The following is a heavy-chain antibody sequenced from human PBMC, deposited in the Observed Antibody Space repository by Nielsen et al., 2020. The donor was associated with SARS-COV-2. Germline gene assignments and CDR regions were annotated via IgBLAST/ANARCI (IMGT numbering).Heavy chain of an antibody. CDR2: IYSGGST. Sequence: GESLKISCAASGFTVSSNYMSWVRQAPGKGLEWVSVIYSGGSTYYADSVKGRFTISRDNAKNSLYLQMNSLRAEDTAVYYCARVIAAAGPVDWFDPWGQGTLVTVSS. V-gene: IGHV3-66*01. J-gene: IGHJ5*02. D-gene: IGHD6-13*01. CDR1: GFTVSSNY. CDR3: ARVIAAAGPVDWFDP.